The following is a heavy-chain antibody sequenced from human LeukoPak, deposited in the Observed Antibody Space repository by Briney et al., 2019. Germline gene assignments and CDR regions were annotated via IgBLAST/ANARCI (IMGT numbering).Heavy chain of an antibody. CDR3: ARGKSGRAAAGYDY. D-gene: IGHD6-13*01. V-gene: IGHV1-8*01. CDR1: GYTFTSYD. Sequence: ASVKVSCKASGYTFTSYDINWVRQAPGQGLEWMGWMNPNSGNTGYAQKFQGRVTMTRNTSISTAYMELSSLRSEDTAVYYCARGKSGRAAAGYDYWGQGTLVTVSS. J-gene: IGHJ4*02. CDR2: MNPNSGNT.